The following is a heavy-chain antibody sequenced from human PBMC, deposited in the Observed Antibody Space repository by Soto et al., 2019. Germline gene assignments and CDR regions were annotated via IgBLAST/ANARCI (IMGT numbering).Heavy chain of an antibody. Sequence: DVQLLESGGDLVQTGGSLRLSCEVSGFTIRAYAMSWARRAPGKGLERVAAITGRGNNTHYEESVKGRFTISRDDSKNTLHLQMNTLRVDDTAIYYCSLGKSYYWDYWGQGIQVTVSS. V-gene: IGHV3-23*01. CDR2: ITGRGNNT. J-gene: IGHJ4*02. CDR1: GFTIRAYA. CDR3: SLGKSYYWDY.